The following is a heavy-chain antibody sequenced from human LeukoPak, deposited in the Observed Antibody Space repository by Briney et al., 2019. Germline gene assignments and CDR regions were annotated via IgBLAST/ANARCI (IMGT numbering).Heavy chain of an antibody. CDR3: ARVWIASGSYYDDRGAFDY. V-gene: IGHV3-30*02. CDR1: GFTFSSYG. J-gene: IGHJ4*02. Sequence: GGSLRLSCAASGFTFSSYGMHWVRQAPGKGLEWVAFIRYDGSNEYYADSVRGRFTISRDNSKNTLYLQMNSLRAEDTAVYYCARVWIASGSYYDDRGAFDYWGQGTLVTVSS. D-gene: IGHD1-26*01. CDR2: IRYDGSNE.